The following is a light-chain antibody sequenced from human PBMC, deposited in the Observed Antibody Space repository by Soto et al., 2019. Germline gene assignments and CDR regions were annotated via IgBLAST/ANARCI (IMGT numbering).Light chain of an antibody. J-gene: IGLJ1*01. CDR1: SSDVGGYNY. V-gene: IGLV2-14*01. CDR3: SSYTSSSSYV. Sequence: QSVLTQPASVSGSPGQSITISCTGTSSDVGGYNYVSWYQQHPGKAPKLMIYDVSNRPSGVSNRFSGSKSGNTASLTISGLKAEDEADYYFSSYTSSSSYVFGTGTKLTVL. CDR2: DVS.